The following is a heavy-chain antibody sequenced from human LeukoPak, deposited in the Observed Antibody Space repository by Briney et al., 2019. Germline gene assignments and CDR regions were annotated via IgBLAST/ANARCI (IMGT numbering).Heavy chain of an antibody. Sequence: PGGSLRLSCAASGFTFSSYSMNWVRQAPGKGLEWVSSISSSSSYIYYADSVKGRFTISRDNAKNSLYLQVNSLRAEDTAVYYCARGGIDSRVRYYFDYWGQGTLVTVSS. CDR1: GFTFSSYS. CDR3: ARGGIDSRVRYYFDY. J-gene: IGHJ4*02. D-gene: IGHD3-22*01. CDR2: ISSSSSYI. V-gene: IGHV3-21*01.